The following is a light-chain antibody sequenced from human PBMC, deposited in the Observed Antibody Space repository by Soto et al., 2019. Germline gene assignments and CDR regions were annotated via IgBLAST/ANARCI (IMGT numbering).Light chain of an antibody. Sequence: QSALTQPRSVSGSPGQSVTISCTRTSSDVDNYNNVSWYQQHPGKAPKLLIYDVNKRPSGVSDRFSGSKSGNTASLTISGLQAEDEANYYCSSYAGDNIFLFGTGTQLTVL. J-gene: IGLJ1*01. V-gene: IGLV2-11*01. CDR3: SSYAGDNIFL. CDR1: SSDVDNYNN. CDR2: DVN.